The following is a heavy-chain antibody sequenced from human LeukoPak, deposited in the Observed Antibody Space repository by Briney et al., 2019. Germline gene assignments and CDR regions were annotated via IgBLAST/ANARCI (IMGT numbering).Heavy chain of an antibody. D-gene: IGHD2-15*01. CDR3: ARAHCSGGSCYSSFDY. CDR2: INAGNGNT. J-gene: IGHJ4*02. Sequence: GASVTVSCKASGYTFTSYAMHWVRQAPGQRLEWMGWINAGNGNTKYSQKFQGRVTITRDTSANTAYMELSSLRSEDTAVYYCARAHCSGGSCYSSFDYWGQGTLVTVSS. V-gene: IGHV1-3*01. CDR1: GYTFTSYA.